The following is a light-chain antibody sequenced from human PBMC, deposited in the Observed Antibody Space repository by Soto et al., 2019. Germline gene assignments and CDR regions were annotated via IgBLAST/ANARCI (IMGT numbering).Light chain of an antibody. J-gene: IGKJ4*01. Sequence: EIVLTQSPGTLSLSPGERATLSCRASQSVSSSYLAWHQQKPGQAPRLLIYGASSRATGIPDRFSGSGSGTDFTFTISRLEPEDFAVYYCQQYGSSPLTFGGGTKWIS. CDR3: QQYGSSPLT. CDR1: QSVSSSY. V-gene: IGKV3-20*01. CDR2: GAS.